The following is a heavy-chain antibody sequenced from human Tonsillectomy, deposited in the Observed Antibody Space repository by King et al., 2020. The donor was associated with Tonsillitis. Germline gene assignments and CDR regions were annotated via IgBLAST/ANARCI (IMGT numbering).Heavy chain of an antibody. CDR3: ARESDNIGWDNWFDP. D-gene: IGHD1-14*01. CDR2: IIPIISIV. V-gene: IGHV1-69*09. Sequence: QLVQSGAEVKKPGSSVKVSCKTSADTFSGHTITWVRQAPGQGLEWMGRIIPIISIVNYAQKFQGRVTFTADKSTSTAYMELSSLRSEDTAVYYCARESDNIGWDNWFDPWGQGTRVTVSS. J-gene: IGHJ5*02. CDR1: ADTFSGHT.